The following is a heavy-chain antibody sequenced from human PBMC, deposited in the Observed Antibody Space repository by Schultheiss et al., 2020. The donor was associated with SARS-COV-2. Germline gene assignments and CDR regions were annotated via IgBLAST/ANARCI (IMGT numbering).Heavy chain of an antibody. D-gene: IGHD3-10*01. J-gene: IGHJ4*02. V-gene: IGHV4-39*07. CDR2: IYHSGST. Sequence: SETLSLTCTVSGGSVSSGSYYWSWIRQPPGKGLEWIGYIYHSGSTYYNPSLKSRVTISVDRSKNQFSLKLSSVTAADTAVYYCARDLTMVRGPPDYWGQGTLVTVSS. CDR3: ARDLTMVRGPPDY. CDR1: GGSVSSGSYY.